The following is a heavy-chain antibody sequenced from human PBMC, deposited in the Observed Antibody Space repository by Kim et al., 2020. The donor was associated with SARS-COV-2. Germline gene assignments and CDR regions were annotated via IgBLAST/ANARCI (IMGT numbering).Heavy chain of an antibody. Sequence: FGDYSTHWVRQATGKGLEWVSGISWNSGNIGYADSVKGRFTISRDNAKNSLYLQMNSLRVEDTALYYCTKERGYSGYGQYYVDNWGQGTLAT. D-gene: IGHD5-12*01. J-gene: IGHJ4*02. V-gene: IGHV3-9*01. CDR1: FGDYS. CDR3: TKERGYSGYGQYYVDN. CDR2: ISWNSGNI.